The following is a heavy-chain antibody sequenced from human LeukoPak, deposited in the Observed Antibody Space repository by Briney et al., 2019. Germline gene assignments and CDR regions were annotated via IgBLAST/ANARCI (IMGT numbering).Heavy chain of an antibody. CDR2: MNSDGSST. CDR1: GFTFSRYW. CDR3: AGDFGISEVY. D-gene: IGHD1-20*01. V-gene: IGHV3-74*01. J-gene: IGHJ4*02. Sequence: GGSLRLSCAASGFTFSRYWMYWVRQAPRKGPVWVSRMNSDGSSTSYADSVKGRFTISRDNAKNTLYLQMNSLRAEDTAVYYCAGDFGISEVYWGQGTLVTVSS.